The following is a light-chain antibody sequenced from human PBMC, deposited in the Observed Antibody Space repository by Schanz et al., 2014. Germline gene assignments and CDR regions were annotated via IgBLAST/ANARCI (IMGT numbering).Light chain of an antibody. CDR2: VNSDGGH. Sequence: QPVLTQSPSASASLGASVKLTCTLSSGHNRNAIAWHQQQPEKGPRYLMTVNSDGGHSRGDGISDRFSGSSSGVERYLTISSLQSEDEADYYCQTWGTAFRVFGGGTKLTVL. CDR3: QTWGTAFRV. V-gene: IGLV4-69*01. CDR1: SGHNRNA. J-gene: IGLJ3*02.